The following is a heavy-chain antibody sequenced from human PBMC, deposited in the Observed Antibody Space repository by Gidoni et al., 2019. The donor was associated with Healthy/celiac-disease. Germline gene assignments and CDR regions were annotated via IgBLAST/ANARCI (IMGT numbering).Heavy chain of an antibody. J-gene: IGHJ4*02. D-gene: IGHD2-15*01. V-gene: IGHV4-59*01. CDR3: AAGGGTYLGH. Sequence: YNPSLKSRVTISVDTSKNQFSLKLSSVTAADTAVYYCAAGGGTYLGHWGQGTLVTVSS.